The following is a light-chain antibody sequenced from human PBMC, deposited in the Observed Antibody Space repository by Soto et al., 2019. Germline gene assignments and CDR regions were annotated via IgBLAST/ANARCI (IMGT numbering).Light chain of an antibody. CDR2: DAS. CDR1: QDIKNY. J-gene: IGKJ2*01. V-gene: IGKV1-33*01. CDR3: QQYKAYPYT. Sequence: DIQMTQSPSSLSASVGDRVTITCQASQDIKNYLNWYQQKSGKAPKLLIYDASDLETGVPSRFSGSGSGTEFTLTISGLQPDDFATYYCQQYKAYPYTFAQGTKVDIK.